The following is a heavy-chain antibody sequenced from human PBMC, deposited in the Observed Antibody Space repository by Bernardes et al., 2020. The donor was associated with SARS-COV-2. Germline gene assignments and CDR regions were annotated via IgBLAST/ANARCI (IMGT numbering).Heavy chain of an antibody. CDR1: GFNFSGSA. D-gene: IGHD4-17*01. CDR2: MRSKPKNYAT. CDR3: TGDYLY. Sequence: GGSLRLSCAASGFNFSGSAIQWVRQPSGKGLEWIRRMRSKPKNYATTYAPSLKGRFVISRDDSRNTAYLQIHSLKIEDTAVYYCTGDYLYWDQGTLVSVSS. V-gene: IGHV3-73*01. J-gene: IGHJ4*02.